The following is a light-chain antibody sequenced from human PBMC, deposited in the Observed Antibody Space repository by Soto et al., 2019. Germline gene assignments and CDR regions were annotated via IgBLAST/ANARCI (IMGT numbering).Light chain of an antibody. CDR1: QSVRNXY. Sequence: ELLLTHSPGTLSLSPGERATLFCRASQSVRNXYLALYHQKAGRATRLLIYGEXSRAAGILERFSGSGSGRDFTLTISRLEPEDFAVYYCRHYGSSPPCTFGPGTKVDIK. V-gene: IGKV3-20*01. CDR3: RHYGSSPPCT. CDR2: GEX. J-gene: IGKJ3*01.